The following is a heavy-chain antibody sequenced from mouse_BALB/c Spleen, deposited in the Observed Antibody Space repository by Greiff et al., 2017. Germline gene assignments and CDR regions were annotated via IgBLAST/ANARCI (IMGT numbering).Heavy chain of an antibody. V-gene: IGHV2-9*02. CDR3: AASITGNAMDY. D-gene: IGHD1-2*01. Sequence: VQLVESGPGLVAPSQSLSITCTVSGFSLTSYGVHWVRQPPGKGLEWLGVIWAGGSTNYNSALMSRLSISKDNSKSHVFLSMNSLQTSDTSMYSSAASITGNAMDYWGQGTSVTVSS. J-gene: IGHJ4*01. CDR1: GFSLTSYG. CDR2: IWAGGST.